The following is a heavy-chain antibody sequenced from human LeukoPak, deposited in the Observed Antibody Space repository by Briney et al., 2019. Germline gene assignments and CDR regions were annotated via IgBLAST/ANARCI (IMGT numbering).Heavy chain of an antibody. Sequence: GGSLRLSCAASGFTFSSYGMHWVRQAPGKGLEWVAFIRYDGSNKYYADSVKGRFTISRDNSKNTLYLQMNSLRAEDTAVYYCAKDADYYYGSGNSMDVWGKGTTVTISS. J-gene: IGHJ6*03. D-gene: IGHD3-10*01. CDR2: IRYDGSNK. CDR1: GFTFSSYG. V-gene: IGHV3-30*02. CDR3: AKDADYYYGSGNSMDV.